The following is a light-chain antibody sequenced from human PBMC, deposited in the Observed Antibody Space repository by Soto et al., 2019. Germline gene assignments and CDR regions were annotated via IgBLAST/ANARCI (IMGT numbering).Light chain of an antibody. CDR2: EVS. V-gene: IGLV2-14*01. CDR3: SSYSIRTAYL. J-gene: IGLJ1*01. CDR1: SSDVGGYDY. Sequence: QSVLTQPASVSGSPGQSITISCTGTSSDVGGYDYVSWYQLHPGKAPKLMVFEVSNRPSGVSYRFSGSKSGNTASLTISGLQAEDEADYFCSSYSIRTAYLFGPGTKVTVL.